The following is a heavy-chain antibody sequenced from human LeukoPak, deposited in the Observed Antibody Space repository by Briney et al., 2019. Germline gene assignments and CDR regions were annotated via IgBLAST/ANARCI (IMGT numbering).Heavy chain of an antibody. D-gene: IGHD6-13*01. CDR2: ISSISSYI. Sequence: GGSLRLSCAASGFTFSSYSMNWVRQAPGKGLEWVSSISSISSYIYYADSVKGRFTISRDNAKNSLYLQMNSLRAEDTAVYYCAKDQSKIIAAAGTTDYWGQGTLVTVSS. V-gene: IGHV3-21*01. CDR1: GFTFSSYS. CDR3: AKDQSKIIAAAGTTDY. J-gene: IGHJ4*02.